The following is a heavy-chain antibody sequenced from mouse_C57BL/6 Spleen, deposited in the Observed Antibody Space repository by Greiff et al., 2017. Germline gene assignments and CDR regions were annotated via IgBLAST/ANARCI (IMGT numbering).Heavy chain of an antibody. Sequence: QVQLKESGSELARPGASVKMSCKASGYTFTSYTMHWVKQRPGQGLEWIGYINPSSGYTKYNQKFKDKATLTADKSSSTAYMQLSSLTSEDSAVXYCARGYYFDYWGQGTTLTVSS. CDR2: INPSSGYT. CDR1: GYTFTSYT. J-gene: IGHJ2*01. CDR3: ARGYYFDY. V-gene: IGHV1-4*01.